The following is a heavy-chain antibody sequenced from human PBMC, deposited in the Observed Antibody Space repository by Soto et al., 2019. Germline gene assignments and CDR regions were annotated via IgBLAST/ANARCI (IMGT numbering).Heavy chain of an antibody. J-gene: IGHJ1*01. V-gene: IGHV3-33*01. CDR3: EREEYSSGAGSLQH. CDR2: IWNDGSNK. Sequence: QVQLVESGGGVVQPGRSLRLSCAASGFTFSSYGMHWVRQAPGKGLEWVAVIWNDGSNKYYADSVKGRFTISRDNSKNNLYLKMNTLIVDDKAVYYGEREEYSSGAGSLQHWGQGNLVTVSS. D-gene: IGHD6-19*01. CDR1: GFTFSSYG.